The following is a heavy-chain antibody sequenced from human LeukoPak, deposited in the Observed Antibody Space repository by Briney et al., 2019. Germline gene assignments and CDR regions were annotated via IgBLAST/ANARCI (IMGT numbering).Heavy chain of an antibody. J-gene: IGHJ5*02. CDR1: GGSISSSSYY. CDR3: ARDCTMIVVDYGNWFDP. V-gene: IGHV4-39*07. Sequence: PSETLSLTCTVSGGSISSSSYYWGWIRQPPGKGLEWIGSIYYSGSTYYNPSLKSRVTISVDTSKNQFSLKLSSVTAADTAVYYCARDCTMIVVDYGNWFDPWGQGTLVTVSS. CDR2: IYYSGST. D-gene: IGHD3-22*01.